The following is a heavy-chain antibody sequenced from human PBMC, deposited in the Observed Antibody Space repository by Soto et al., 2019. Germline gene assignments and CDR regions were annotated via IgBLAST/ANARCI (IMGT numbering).Heavy chain of an antibody. Sequence: ASVKVSCKASGYTFSSYAITWVRQAPGQRLEWMGWINAGNGNTKYSQKFQGRVTITRDTSASTAYMELSSLRSEDTAVYYCARDMGFGLSDYWGQGTLVTVSS. CDR2: INAGNGNT. D-gene: IGHD3-10*01. CDR1: GYTFSSYA. CDR3: ARDMGFGLSDY. J-gene: IGHJ4*02. V-gene: IGHV1-3*01.